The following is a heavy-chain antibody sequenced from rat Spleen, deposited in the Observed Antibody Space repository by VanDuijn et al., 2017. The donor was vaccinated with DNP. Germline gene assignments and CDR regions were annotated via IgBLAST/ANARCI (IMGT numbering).Heavy chain of an antibody. V-gene: IGHV5-27*01. Sequence: EVKMVESGGGLVQPGGSLKLSCEVSNFTISDYGMAWVRQAPMKGLEWVASISANGGSLRYRDSVKDRFTISRDNAKSTLYLQMDSLRSEDTATYYCITFEGRNAWGQGTSVTVSS. CDR2: ISANGGSL. CDR3: ITFEGRNA. D-gene: IGHD1-11*01. CDR1: NFTISDYG. J-gene: IGHJ4*01.